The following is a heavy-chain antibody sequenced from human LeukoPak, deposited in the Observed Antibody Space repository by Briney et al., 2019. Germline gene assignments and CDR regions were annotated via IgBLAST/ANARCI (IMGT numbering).Heavy chain of an antibody. D-gene: IGHD6-13*01. V-gene: IGHV2-70*17. CDR1: GFSLSTGGVC. CDR2: IDWGDEK. Sequence: SGPTLVNPTQTLTLTCTFSGFSLSTGGVCVSWIRQPPGKALEWLARIDWGDEKLYSTSLKTRLTISKGTSRNQVVLTVTNVDPVDTATYYCARILVLYGMDVWGQGTTVTVSS. J-gene: IGHJ6*02. CDR3: ARILVLYGMDV.